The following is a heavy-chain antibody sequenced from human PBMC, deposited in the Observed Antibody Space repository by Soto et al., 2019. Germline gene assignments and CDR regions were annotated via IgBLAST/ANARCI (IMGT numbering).Heavy chain of an antibody. V-gene: IGHV4-31*03. CDR3: ARDVTINWFHP. CDR2: IYYSGST. Sequence: PSETLSLTCTVSGGSISSGGYYWSWIRQHPGKGLEWIGYIYYSGSTYYNPSLKSRVTISVDTSKNQFSLKLSSVTAADTAVYYCARDVTINWFHPWGPGTLVTVSS. D-gene: IGHD4-17*01. CDR1: GGSISSGGYY. J-gene: IGHJ5*02.